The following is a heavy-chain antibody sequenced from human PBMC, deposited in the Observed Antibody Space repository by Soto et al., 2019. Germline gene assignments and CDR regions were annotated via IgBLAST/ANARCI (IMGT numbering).Heavy chain of an antibody. D-gene: IGHD6-25*01. CDR3: ARRKERSGPYYLDL. V-gene: IGHV1-8*01. CDR2: MNPNNGNA. Sequence: GASVKVSCKASGFTFIAYDFSWVRQAAGQGLEWMGWMNPNNGNAGFAQKFRGRINMTRNTSISTAYLELSSLRSDDSAVYFCARRKERSGPYYLDLWGQGTPDTVSS. J-gene: IGHJ4*02. CDR1: GFTFIAYD.